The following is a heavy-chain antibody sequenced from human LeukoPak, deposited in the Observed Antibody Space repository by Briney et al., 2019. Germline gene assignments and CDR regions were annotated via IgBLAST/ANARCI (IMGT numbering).Heavy chain of an antibody. J-gene: IGHJ4*02. D-gene: IGHD3-10*01. CDR2: ISYDGSSK. Sequence: GGSLRLSCAASGFTFSSYAMHWVRQAPGKGLEWVAVISYDGSSKYYADSAKGRFTISRDNSKNTLYLQMNSLRAEDTAVYYCARPRVWGVRGVIDYWGQGTLVTVSS. CDR3: ARPRVWGVRGVIDY. CDR1: GFTFSSYA. V-gene: IGHV3-30-3*01.